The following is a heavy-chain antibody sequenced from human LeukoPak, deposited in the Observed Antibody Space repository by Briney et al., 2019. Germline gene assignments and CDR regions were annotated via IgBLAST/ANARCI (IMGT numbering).Heavy chain of an antibody. CDR3: ARKTVVGSYFDY. Sequence: GGSLRLSCAASGFTFSAYWMSWVRQAPGKGLEWVSNIKQDGSDKYYVDPVKGRFTISRDNAKNSLYLQMNSLRAEDTAVYYCARKTVVGSYFDYWGQGTPVTVSS. J-gene: IGHJ4*02. D-gene: IGHD4-23*01. CDR1: GFTFSAYW. V-gene: IGHV3-7*03. CDR2: IKQDGSDK.